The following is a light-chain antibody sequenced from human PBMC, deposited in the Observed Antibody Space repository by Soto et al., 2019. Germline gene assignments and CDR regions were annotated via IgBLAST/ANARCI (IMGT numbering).Light chain of an antibody. J-gene: IGLJ1*01. Sequence: QSVLTQPASVSGSPGQSITISCTGTSSDVDGYNYVSWYQQHPGKAPKLMIYDVSNRPSGVSNRFSGSKSGNTASLTISGLQAEDEADYYCSSYTSSSLYVFGTGTKLTVL. CDR1: SSDVDGYNY. CDR3: SSYTSSSLYV. CDR2: DVS. V-gene: IGLV2-14*01.